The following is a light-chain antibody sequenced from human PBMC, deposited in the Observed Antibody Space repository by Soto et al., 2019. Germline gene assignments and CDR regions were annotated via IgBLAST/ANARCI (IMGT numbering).Light chain of an antibody. CDR3: QQYNSYAWT. CDR1: QTISRY. J-gene: IGKJ1*01. CDR2: DAS. Sequence: EIVLTQSPATLSLSPWERATLSCRASQTISRYLAWYQERPGQAPRLLIYDASNRATGIPARFSASGSGTDFTLTISSLQPDDFATYYCQQYNSYAWTFGQGTKVDIK. V-gene: IGKV3-11*01.